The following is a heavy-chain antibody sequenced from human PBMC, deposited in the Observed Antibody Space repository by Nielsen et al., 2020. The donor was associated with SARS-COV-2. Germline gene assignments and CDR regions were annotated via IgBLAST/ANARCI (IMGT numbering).Heavy chain of an antibody. Sequence: GGSLRLSCAASGFTFSSYGMHWVRQAPGKGLEWVAVIWYDGSNKYYADSVKGRFTISRDNSKNTLYLQMNSLRAEDTAVYYCAREQGLLWFGELLPRARLHYYYGMDVWGQGTTVTVSS. CDR2: IWYDGSNK. D-gene: IGHD3-10*01. CDR3: AREQGLLWFGELLPRARLHYYYGMDV. CDR1: GFTFSSYG. J-gene: IGHJ6*02. V-gene: IGHV3-33*01.